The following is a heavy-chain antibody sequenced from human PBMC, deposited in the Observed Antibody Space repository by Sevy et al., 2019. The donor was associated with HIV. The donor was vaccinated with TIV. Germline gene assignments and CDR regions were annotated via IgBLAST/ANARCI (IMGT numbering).Heavy chain of an antibody. Sequence: GGSLRLSCAASGFAFYDYSMSWIRQAPGKGLEWVATLSFGCGKINYADSVKGRSTISRDNSKNSFYLQMDNLRVEDTALYYCAREGCTRPHDYWGQGTRVTVSS. CDR1: GFAFYDYS. J-gene: IGHJ4*02. CDR3: AREGCTRPHDY. CDR2: LSFGCGKI. V-gene: IGHV3-23*01. D-gene: IGHD2-8*01.